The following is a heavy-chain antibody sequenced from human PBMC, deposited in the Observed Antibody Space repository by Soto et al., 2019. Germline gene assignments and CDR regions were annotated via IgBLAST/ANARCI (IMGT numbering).Heavy chain of an antibody. CDR1: GFTFSSYA. Sequence: GGSLRLSCAASGFTFSSYAMSWVRQAPGKGLEWVSAISGSGGSTYYADSVKGRFTISRDNSKNTLYLQMNSLRAEDTAVYYCANSAGEQYQLPTLIDYWGQGTLVTVSS. J-gene: IGHJ4*02. CDR3: ANSAGEQYQLPTLIDY. V-gene: IGHV3-23*01. CDR2: ISGSGGST. D-gene: IGHD2-2*01.